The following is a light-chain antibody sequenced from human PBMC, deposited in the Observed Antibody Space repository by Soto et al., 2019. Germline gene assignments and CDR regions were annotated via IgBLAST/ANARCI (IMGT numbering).Light chain of an antibody. V-gene: IGLV2-14*01. CDR2: DVS. J-gene: IGLJ2*01. Sequence: QSVLTQPASVSGSPGQSITISCTGTSSDVGDYNYVSWYQQHPGKAPKLMIYDVSNRPSGVSNRFSGSMSGNTASLTISGLRAEDEADYYCSSYTRSSALYVVFGGGTKVTVL. CDR3: SSYTRSSALYVV. CDR1: SSDVGDYNY.